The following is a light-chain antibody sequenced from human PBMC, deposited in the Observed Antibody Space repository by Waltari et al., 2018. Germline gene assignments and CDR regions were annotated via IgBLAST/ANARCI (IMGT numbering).Light chain of an antibody. J-gene: IGLJ2*01. Sequence: QSALTQPASVSGSPGQPITFPCTGPALEFGSYTFVSGYQQHPGKAPKLMIYEVSKWPSGVSNRFSGSKSGNTASLTISGLQAEDEADYYCCSYAGSTTHVVFGGGTRLTVL. CDR3: CSYAGSTTHVV. CDR2: EVS. V-gene: IGLV2-23*02. CDR1: ALEFGSYTF.